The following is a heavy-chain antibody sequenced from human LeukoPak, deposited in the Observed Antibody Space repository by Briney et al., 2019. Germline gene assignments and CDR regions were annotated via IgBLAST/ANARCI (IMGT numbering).Heavy chain of an antibody. CDR2: IYYSGST. J-gene: IGHJ4*02. D-gene: IGHD6-19*01. CDR3: ARGISSPRPIPLDY. V-gene: IGHV4-59*08. CDR1: GGSISSYY. Sequence: SETLSLTCTVSGGSISSYYWSWIRQPPGKGLEWIGYIYYSGSTNYNPSLKSRVTISVDTSKNQFSLKLSSVTAADTAVYYCARGISSPRPIPLDYWGQGTLVTVSS.